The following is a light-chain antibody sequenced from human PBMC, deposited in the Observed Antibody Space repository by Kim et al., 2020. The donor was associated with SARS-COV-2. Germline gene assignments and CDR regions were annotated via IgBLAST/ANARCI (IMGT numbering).Light chain of an antibody. V-gene: IGLV1-47*01. J-gene: IGLJ3*02. Sequence: QSVLTQPPSASGTPGQRVTISCSGSSSNIGSNYVYWYQQLPGTAPKLLIYRNNQRPSGVPDRFSGSKSGTSASLAISGLRSKDEADYYCAAWDDSLSGRVFGGGTQLTVL. CDR3: AAWDDSLSGRV. CDR1: SSNIGSNY. CDR2: RNN.